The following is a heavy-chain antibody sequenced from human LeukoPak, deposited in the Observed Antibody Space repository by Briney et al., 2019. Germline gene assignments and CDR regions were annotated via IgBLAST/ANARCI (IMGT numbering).Heavy chain of an antibody. V-gene: IGHV3-21*01. CDR3: ARDLVVDEWSGELSGMDV. CDR1: GFTFSSYS. Sequence: GGSLRLSCAASGFTFSSYSMNWVRQAPGKGLEWVSSISSSSSYIYYADSVKGRFTISRDNAKNSLYLLMNSLRAEDTAVYYCARDLVVDEWSGELSGMDVWGQGTTVTVSS. J-gene: IGHJ6*02. D-gene: IGHD3-10*01. CDR2: ISSSSSYI.